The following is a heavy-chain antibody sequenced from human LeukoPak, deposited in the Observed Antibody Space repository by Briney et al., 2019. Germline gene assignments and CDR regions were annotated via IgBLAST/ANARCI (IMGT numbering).Heavy chain of an antibody. CDR2: IYYSGRT. Sequence: SETLSLTCTVSGGSISSYYWSWIRQPPGKGLEWIGYIYYSGRTNYNPSLKSRVTISVDTSKNQFSLKLSSVTAADTAVYYCASSHSGYSSGWYGSWGQGTLVTVSS. CDR3: ASSHSGYSSGWYGS. D-gene: IGHD6-19*01. CDR1: GGSISSYY. V-gene: IGHV4-59*08. J-gene: IGHJ4*02.